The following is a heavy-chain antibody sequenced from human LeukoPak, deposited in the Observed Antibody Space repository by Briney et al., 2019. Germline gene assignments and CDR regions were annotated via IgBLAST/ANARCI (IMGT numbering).Heavy chain of an antibody. CDR3: AKDIDYDSSGYSAPGDY. V-gene: IGHV3-23*01. D-gene: IGHD3-22*01. Sequence: GGSLRLSCAASGFTFSSYAMSWVRQAPGKGLEWVSAISGSGGSTYYADSVKGRFTISRDNSKNTLYLQMNSLRAEDTAVYYCAKDIDYDSSGYSAPGDYWGQGTLVTVSS. CDR2: ISGSGGST. J-gene: IGHJ4*02. CDR1: GFTFSSYA.